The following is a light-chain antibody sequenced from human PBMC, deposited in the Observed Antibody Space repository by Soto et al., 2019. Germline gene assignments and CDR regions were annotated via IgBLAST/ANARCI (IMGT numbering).Light chain of an antibody. V-gene: IGKV3-20*01. CDR2: GTS. CDR3: QQYGSRVT. CDR1: QSVSSSD. Sequence: EIVLTQSPGTLSWSPGERATLSCRASQSVSSSDLAWYQHKPGRAPRHLIDGTSSRATGIPDRLSGSGSGIYLPLPLSRLEREDLALYYCQQYGSRVTFGQGPRVQI. J-gene: IGKJ1*01.